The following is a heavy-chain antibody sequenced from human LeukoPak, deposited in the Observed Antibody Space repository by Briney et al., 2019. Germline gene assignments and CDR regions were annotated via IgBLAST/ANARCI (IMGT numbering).Heavy chain of an antibody. CDR1: GYTFTSYA. V-gene: IGHV1-69*13. CDR3: ARGSGSYNYYYGMDV. D-gene: IGHD1-26*01. J-gene: IGHJ6*02. Sequence: SVKVSCKASGYTFTSYAMNWVRQAPGQGLEWMGGIIPIFGTANYAQKFQGRVTITADESTSTAYMELSSLRSEDTAVYYCARGSGSYNYYYGMDVWGQGTTVTVSS. CDR2: IIPIFGTA.